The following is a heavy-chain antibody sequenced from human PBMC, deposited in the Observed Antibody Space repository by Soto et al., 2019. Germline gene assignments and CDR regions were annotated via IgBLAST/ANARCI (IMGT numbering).Heavy chain of an antibody. CDR2: IYHSGST. CDR3: ASGQQLVRNY. V-gene: IGHV4-30-2*01. CDR1: GGSISSGGYS. D-gene: IGHD6-13*01. Sequence: QLQLQESGSGLVKPSQTLSLTCAVSGGSISSGGYSWSWIRQPPGKGLEWIGYIYHSGSTYYNPSLXSXVXIXLDRSKNHFSLKLSSVTAADTAVYYCASGQQLVRNYWGQGTLVTVSS. J-gene: IGHJ4*02.